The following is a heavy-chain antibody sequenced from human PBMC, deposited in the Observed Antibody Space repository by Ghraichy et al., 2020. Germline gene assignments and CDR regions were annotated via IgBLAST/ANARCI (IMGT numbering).Heavy chain of an antibody. J-gene: IGHJ4*02. CDR3: ARYITGTMNYD. Sequence: CSVSGASISSSSYYWGWIRQPPRKGLEWMGSINYSGTTHYNPSLSSRATISADRSKNQFSLKLNSVTAADTAVYYCARYITGTMNYDWGQGTLVTVSS. CDR1: GASISSSSYY. D-gene: IGHD1-7*01. V-gene: IGHV4-39*01. CDR2: INYSGTT.